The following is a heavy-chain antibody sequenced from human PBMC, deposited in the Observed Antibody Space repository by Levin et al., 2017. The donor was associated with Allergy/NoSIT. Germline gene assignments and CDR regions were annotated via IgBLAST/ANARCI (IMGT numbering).Heavy chain of an antibody. Sequence: KSGESLKISCKASGYSFTRYWIGWVRQMPGKGLEWMGIIQPGDSDVRYSPSFQGQVTISVDRSITTAYLQWSSLKAADTAMYYCARTYSSSWYGWFDPWGQGTLVTVSS. CDR3: ARTYSSSWYGWFDP. D-gene: IGHD6-13*01. V-gene: IGHV5-51*01. CDR2: IQPGDSDV. J-gene: IGHJ5*02. CDR1: GYSFTRYW.